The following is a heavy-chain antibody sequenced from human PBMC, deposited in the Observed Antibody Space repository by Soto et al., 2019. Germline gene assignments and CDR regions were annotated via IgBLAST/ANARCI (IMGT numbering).Heavy chain of an antibody. D-gene: IGHD3-10*01. CDR2: ISGSGDST. CDR3: AKGAIPRLWFGANYFDY. J-gene: IGHJ4*02. CDR1: GFTFSSYA. Sequence: GGSLRLSCAASGFTFSSYAMSWVRQAPGKGLEWVSAISGSGDSTYYADSVKGRFTISGDNSKNTLYLQMNSLRAEDTAVYYCAKGAIPRLWFGANYFDYWGQGTLVTVSS. V-gene: IGHV3-23*01.